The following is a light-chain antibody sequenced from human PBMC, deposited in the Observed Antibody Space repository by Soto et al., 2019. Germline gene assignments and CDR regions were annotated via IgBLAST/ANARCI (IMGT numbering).Light chain of an antibody. CDR2: GAS. CDR1: QSVSSSY. J-gene: IGKJ2*01. Sequence: EIVLTQSPGTLSLSPGERATLSCRASQSVSSSYLAWYQQKPGQAPRLLIYGASSRATGIPDRFSGSGSGTDFTLTISRLEPEDFAVYYCQQYVSSPFRIFGQGTKLEIK. CDR3: QQYVSSPFRI. V-gene: IGKV3-20*01.